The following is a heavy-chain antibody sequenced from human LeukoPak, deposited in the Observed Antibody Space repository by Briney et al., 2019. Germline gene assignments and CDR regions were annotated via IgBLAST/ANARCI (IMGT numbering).Heavy chain of an antibody. CDR1: GYTFTSYD. J-gene: IGHJ4*02. D-gene: IGHD3-10*01. CDR3: ARLPLWFGELPPYYFDY. V-gene: IGHV1-8*01. CDR2: MNPNSGNT. Sequence: ASVKVSCKASGYTFTSYDINWVRQATGQGLEWMAWMNPNSGNTGYAQKFQGRVTMTRNTSISTAYMELSSLRSEDTAVYYCARLPLWFGELPPYYFDYWGQGTLVTVSS.